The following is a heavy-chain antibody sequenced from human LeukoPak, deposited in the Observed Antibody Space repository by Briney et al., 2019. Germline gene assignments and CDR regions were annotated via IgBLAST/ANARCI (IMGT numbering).Heavy chain of an antibody. CDR1: GGSISSYY. CDR2: IYYSGST. CDR3: ARSLNPSDAFDI. Sequence: SETLSLTCTVSGGSISSYYWSWNRQPPGKGLEWIGYIYYSGSTNYNPSLKSRVTISVDTSKNQFSLKLSSVTAADTAVYYCARSLNPSDAFDIWGQGTMVTVSS. D-gene: IGHD1-14*01. V-gene: IGHV4-59*01. J-gene: IGHJ3*02.